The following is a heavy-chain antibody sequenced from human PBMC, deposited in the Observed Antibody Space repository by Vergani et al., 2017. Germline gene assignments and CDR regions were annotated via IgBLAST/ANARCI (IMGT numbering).Heavy chain of an antibody. Sequence: QVQLVESGGGVVQPGGSLRLSCAASGFTFSSYGMHWVRQAPGKGLEWVAFIRYDGSNKYYADSVKGRFTISRDNSKNTLYLQMNSRRAEDTAVYYCADTRDGYNDWGQGTLVTVSS. D-gene: IGHD5-24*01. CDR3: ADTRDGYND. V-gene: IGHV3-30*02. CDR1: GFTFSSYG. CDR2: IRYDGSNK. J-gene: IGHJ4*02.